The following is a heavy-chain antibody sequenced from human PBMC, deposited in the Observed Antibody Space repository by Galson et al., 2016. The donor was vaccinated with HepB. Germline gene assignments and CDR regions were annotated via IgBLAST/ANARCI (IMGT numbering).Heavy chain of an antibody. Sequence: SLRLSCAAAGFNFNNYAMHWVRQAPGKGLEWVSGIGGSGGGTHYADSVKGRFTISRDNSKNTLYLQMNNLRAEDTALYYCVIDPRGTQWLVVRGAFDIWGQGTLVTVSS. CDR2: IGGSGGGT. J-gene: IGHJ3*02. D-gene: IGHD3-22*01. CDR3: VIDPRGTQWLVVRGAFDI. V-gene: IGHV3-23*01. CDR1: GFNFNNYA.